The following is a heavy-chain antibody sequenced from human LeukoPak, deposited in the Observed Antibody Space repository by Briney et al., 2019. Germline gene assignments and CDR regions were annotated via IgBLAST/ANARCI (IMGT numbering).Heavy chain of an antibody. Sequence: KPSETLSLTCSVSGGSFSTYYWSWIRQPPAKGLEWIGYIYYGGSTNYNPSLKSRVTISVDTSKNQFSLRLSSVTAADTAVYYCARAEYSGYDFDAFEIWGQGTMVTVSS. CDR1: GGSFSTYY. J-gene: IGHJ3*02. D-gene: IGHD5-12*01. V-gene: IGHV4-59*01. CDR2: IYYGGST. CDR3: ARAEYSGYDFDAFEI.